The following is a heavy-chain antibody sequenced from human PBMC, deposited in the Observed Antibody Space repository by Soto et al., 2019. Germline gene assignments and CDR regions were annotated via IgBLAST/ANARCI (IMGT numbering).Heavy chain of an antibody. Sequence: TLSLTFTVSGASSSYGGFSWSWIRQSPGKGLEWIGYISHLESTYFHPSFKSRLTMSIDRTRNQFSLKLSSVTAADMAVYYCARGGGYDSFDYWGQGVLVTVSS. V-gene: IGHV4-30-2*06. J-gene: IGHJ4*02. CDR3: ARGGGYDSFDY. D-gene: IGHD5-12*01. CDR1: GASSSYGGFS. CDR2: ISHLEST.